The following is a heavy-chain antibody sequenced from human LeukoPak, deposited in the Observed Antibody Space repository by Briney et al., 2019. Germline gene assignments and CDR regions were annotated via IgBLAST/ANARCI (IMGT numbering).Heavy chain of an antibody. CDR3: ARDVLDKYYYGSGSPIRFDP. D-gene: IGHD3-10*01. V-gene: IGHV3-48*04. Sequence: GGSLRLSCAASGFTFSSYSMNWVRQAPGKGLEWVSYISSSGSTIYYADSVKGRFTISRDNAKNSLYLQMNSLRAEDTAVYYCARDVLDKYYYGSGSPIRFDPWGQGTLVTVSS. CDR1: GFTFSSYS. CDR2: ISSSGSTI. J-gene: IGHJ5*02.